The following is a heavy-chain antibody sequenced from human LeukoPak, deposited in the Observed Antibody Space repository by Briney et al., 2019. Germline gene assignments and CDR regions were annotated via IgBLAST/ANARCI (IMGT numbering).Heavy chain of an antibody. D-gene: IGHD3-22*01. J-gene: IGHJ4*02. Sequence: GGSLRLSCAASGFTFDDYAMHWVRQAPGKGLEWVSGISWNSGSIGYADSVKGRFTISRDNSKNTLYLQMNSLRAEDTAVYYCARGGYYFDYWGQGTLVTVSS. CDR2: ISWNSGSI. CDR3: ARGGYYFDY. CDR1: GFTFDDYA. V-gene: IGHV3-9*01.